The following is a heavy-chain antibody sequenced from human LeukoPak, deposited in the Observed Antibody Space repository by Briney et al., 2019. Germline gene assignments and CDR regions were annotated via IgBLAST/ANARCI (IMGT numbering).Heavy chain of an antibody. CDR3: ASGYSDSSAYYYARDVFDI. D-gene: IGHD3-22*01. J-gene: IGHJ3*02. Sequence: GASVKVSCKVSGYTLSELSMHWVRQAPGEGLEWMGRFDPADNETIYAQKFQGRVTMTEDTSTDTAYMELSSLRSEDTAVYYCASGYSDSSAYYYARDVFDIWGQGTMVTISS. CDR2: FDPADNET. CDR1: GYTLSELS. V-gene: IGHV1-24*01.